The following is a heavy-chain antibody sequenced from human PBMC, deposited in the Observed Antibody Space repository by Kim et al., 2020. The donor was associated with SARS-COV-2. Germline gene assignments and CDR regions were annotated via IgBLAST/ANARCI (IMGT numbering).Heavy chain of an antibody. J-gene: IGHJ4*02. CDR3: ARHSY. Sequence: KHDESETSYVDSVQCRFTISRDNAKNSLSLPLTSLRAEDTPVYYCARHSYWGQGTLVTVSS. V-gene: IGHV3-7*01. CDR2: KHDESET.